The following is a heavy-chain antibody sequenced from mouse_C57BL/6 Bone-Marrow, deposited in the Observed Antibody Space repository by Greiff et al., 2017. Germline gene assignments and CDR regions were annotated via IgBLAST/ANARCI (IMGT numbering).Heavy chain of an antibody. Sequence: EVKLMESGGGLVKPGGSLKLSCAASGFTFSDYGMHWVRQAPEKGLEWVAYISSGSSTIYYADTVQGRFTISRDNAKNTLFLQMTSLRSEDTAMYYCARAIRNWGQGTLVTVSA. V-gene: IGHV5-17*01. CDR1: GFTFSDYG. J-gene: IGHJ3*01. CDR2: ISSGSSTI. CDR3: ARAIRN.